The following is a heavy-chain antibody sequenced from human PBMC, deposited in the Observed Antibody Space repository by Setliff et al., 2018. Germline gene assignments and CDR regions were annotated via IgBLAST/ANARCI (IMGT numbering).Heavy chain of an antibody. Sequence: SETLSLTCTVSGGSISGGRYYWSWIRQHPRKGLEWIGYIYYSGSTNYTPSLKSRVTLSVDTSRNHFSLKLNSVTAADTAVYYCARSGYYSIDAFDIWGQGTMVTVSS. V-gene: IGHV4-31*03. CDR3: ARSGYYSIDAFDI. D-gene: IGHD3-22*01. CDR2: IYYSGST. J-gene: IGHJ3*02. CDR1: GGSISGGRYY.